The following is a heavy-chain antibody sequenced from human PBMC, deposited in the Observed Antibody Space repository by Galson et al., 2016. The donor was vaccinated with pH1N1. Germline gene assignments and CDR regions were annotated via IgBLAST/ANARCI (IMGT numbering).Heavy chain of an antibody. D-gene: IGHD1-20*01. Sequence: QSGAEVKKPGESLKISCKGSGYRFASQWIGWVRQMPGKGLEWMGIIYPDDSDTRYSPSFQGQVTISVDKSFSTAYLQWSSLKASDTAMYYCATSPSIAGIHFDYWGQGTLVTVSS. CDR1: GYRFASQW. J-gene: IGHJ4*02. CDR2: IYPDDSDT. V-gene: IGHV5-51*03. CDR3: ATSPSIAGIHFDY.